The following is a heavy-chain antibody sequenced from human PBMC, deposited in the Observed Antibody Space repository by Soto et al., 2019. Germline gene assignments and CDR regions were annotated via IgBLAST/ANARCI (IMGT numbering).Heavy chain of an antibody. CDR3: TATAAPGVDV. CDR1: GFSFSHAW. CDR2: IKSRVDGGAT. V-gene: IGHV3-15*07. Sequence: ESGGGLAKPGGSLRLSCAASGFSFSHAWMNWVRQAPGKGLEWVGRIKSRVDGGATDFAAPEKGRFTVSRDDSENTVYLQMNSLKTEDTATYYCTATAAPGVDVWGPGTTVIVSS. J-gene: IGHJ6*02. D-gene: IGHD6-25*01.